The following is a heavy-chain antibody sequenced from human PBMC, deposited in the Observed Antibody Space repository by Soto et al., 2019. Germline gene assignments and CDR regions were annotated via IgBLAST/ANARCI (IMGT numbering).Heavy chain of an antibody. V-gene: IGHV4-59*01. Sequence: SETLSLTCTVSGGSIRSYYWTWIRQPPGKGLEWLGYIFYSGSTFYNPSLKSRVTISIHTSKSQFSLQLTSVTAADTAVYYCARGAGDTAMVDSWGQGTLVTVSS. J-gene: IGHJ4*02. CDR1: GGSIRSYY. D-gene: IGHD5-18*01. CDR2: IFYSGST. CDR3: ARGAGDTAMVDS.